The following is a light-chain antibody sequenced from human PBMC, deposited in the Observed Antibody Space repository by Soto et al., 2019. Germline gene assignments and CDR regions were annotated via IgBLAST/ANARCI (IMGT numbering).Light chain of an antibody. CDR2: GNS. CDR3: QSYDSSRSGNWV. Sequence: QSALTQPPSVSGAPGQRVTISCTGSSSNIGAGYDVHWYQQLPGTAPKLLIYGNSNRPSGVPDRFSGSKSGTSASLAITGLQAEDDADYYCQSYDSSRSGNWVFGGGTKLTVL. CDR1: SSNIGAGYD. V-gene: IGLV1-40*01. J-gene: IGLJ3*02.